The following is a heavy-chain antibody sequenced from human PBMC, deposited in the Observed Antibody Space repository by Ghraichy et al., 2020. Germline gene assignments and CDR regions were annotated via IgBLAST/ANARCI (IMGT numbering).Heavy chain of an antibody. V-gene: IGHV4-39*07. J-gene: IGHJ6*02. CDR2: VYYTGST. D-gene: IGHD3-3*01. CDR3: ARDLSRYDFWSGYYRADYYYYGMDV. Sequence: SETLSLTCTVSGGSISGTSCYWSCIRQPPGKGLEWIGSVYYTGSTHYNPSLKSRVTISVDTSKKQFSLKLSSVTAADTAVYYCARDLSRYDFWSGYYRADYYYYGMDVWGQGTTVTVSS. CDR1: GGSISGTSCY.